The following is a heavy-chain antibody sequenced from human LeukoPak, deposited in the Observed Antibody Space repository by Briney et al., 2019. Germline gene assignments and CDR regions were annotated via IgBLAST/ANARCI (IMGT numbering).Heavy chain of an antibody. Sequence: GGSLRLSCAASGFTFSSYAMGWVRQAPGKGLEWVSGVSGGGGGTYYADSVRGRFTISRDNARESLYLQMNSLRDEDTAVYYCARAHGGSGYYLPLDYWGQGTLVTVSS. CDR1: GFTFSSYA. V-gene: IGHV3-23*01. J-gene: IGHJ4*02. D-gene: IGHD3-22*01. CDR2: VSGGGGGT. CDR3: ARAHGGSGYYLPLDY.